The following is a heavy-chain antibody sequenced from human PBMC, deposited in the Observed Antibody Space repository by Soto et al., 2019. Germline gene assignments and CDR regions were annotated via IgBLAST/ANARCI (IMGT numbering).Heavy chain of an antibody. CDR2: IYWDDDK. Sequence: SGPTLVKPTQPLTLTCTFSGFSLSTSGVGVGWIRQPPGKALEWLALIYWDDDKRYSPSLKSRLTITKDTSKNQVVLTMTNMDPVDTATYYCAHTHESPDYGDYEDYWGQGTLVTVSS. CDR3: AHTHESPDYGDYEDY. V-gene: IGHV2-5*02. D-gene: IGHD4-17*01. CDR1: GFSLSTSGVG. J-gene: IGHJ4*02.